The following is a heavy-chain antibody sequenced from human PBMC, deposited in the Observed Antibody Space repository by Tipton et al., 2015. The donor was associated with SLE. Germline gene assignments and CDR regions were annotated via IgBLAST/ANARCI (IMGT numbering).Heavy chain of an antibody. Sequence: TLSLTCTVSDVSISSTYYYWGWIRQPPGKGLEWIGSIHYSGSTYYSPSLKSRGTLSLDTSKKQFSLKLTSVTAADTAVYYCARGHIGWGFDPWGQGTLVTVSS. CDR1: DVSISSTYYY. D-gene: IGHD1-26*01. CDR2: IHYSGST. J-gene: IGHJ5*02. CDR3: ARGHIGWGFDP. V-gene: IGHV4-39*07.